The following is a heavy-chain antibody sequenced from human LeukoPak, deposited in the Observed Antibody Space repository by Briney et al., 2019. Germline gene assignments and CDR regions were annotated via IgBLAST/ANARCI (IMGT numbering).Heavy chain of an antibody. CDR1: GFTFSNYG. CDR2: IWYDGSNK. Sequence: PGGSLRLSCAASGFTFSNYGMHWVRQAPGKGLEWVAVIWYDGSNKYYADSVKGRFTISRDNSKNTLYLQMNSLRAEDTAVYYCAKGLYGSSGFLVFAWGQGTLVTVSS. V-gene: IGHV3-33*06. J-gene: IGHJ5*02. D-gene: IGHD3-22*01. CDR3: AKGLYGSSGFLVFA.